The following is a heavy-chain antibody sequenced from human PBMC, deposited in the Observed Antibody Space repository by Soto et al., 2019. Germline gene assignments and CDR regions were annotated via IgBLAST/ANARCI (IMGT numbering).Heavy chain of an antibody. CDR3: ARDKALVPAANIDAFDI. D-gene: IGHD2-2*01. J-gene: IGHJ3*02. CDR2: IIPILGIA. V-gene: IGHV1-69*04. CDR1: GGTFSSYT. Sequence: ASVKVSCKASGGTFSSYTISWVRQAPGQGLEWMGRIIPILGIANYAQKFQGRVTITADKSTSTAYMELSSLRSEDTAVYYCARDKALVPAANIDAFDIWGQGTMVTVSS.